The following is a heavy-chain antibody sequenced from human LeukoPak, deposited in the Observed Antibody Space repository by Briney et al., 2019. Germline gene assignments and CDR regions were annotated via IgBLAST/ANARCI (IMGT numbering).Heavy chain of an antibody. CDR1: GFTFSYYA. J-gene: IGHJ4*02. V-gene: IGHV3-23*01. CDR2: ISSSAGVST. CDR3: AKDDIILAVGRYYFDY. D-gene: IGHD3-3*01. Sequence: GGSLRLSCAASGFTFSYYAMSWVRQAPGKGLEWVATISSSAGVSTYYGDSVKGRFTISRDNSKNTLYLQMDTLRAEDTAVYYCAKDDIILAVGRYYFDYWGQGTLVTVSS.